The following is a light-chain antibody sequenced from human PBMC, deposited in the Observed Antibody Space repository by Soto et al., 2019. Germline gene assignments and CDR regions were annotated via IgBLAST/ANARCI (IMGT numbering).Light chain of an antibody. Sequence: EIEMMQSPATLSVSPGERATLSCRASQFIGRSLAWYQQKPGQAPRLLIYGASTRATGIPARFSGSGSGAEFTLTISSLQSEDFAVYYCQQYSNWPPGNTFGQGTKLEIK. J-gene: IGKJ2*01. V-gene: IGKV3-15*01. CDR1: QFIGRS. CDR3: QQYSNWPPGNT. CDR2: GAS.